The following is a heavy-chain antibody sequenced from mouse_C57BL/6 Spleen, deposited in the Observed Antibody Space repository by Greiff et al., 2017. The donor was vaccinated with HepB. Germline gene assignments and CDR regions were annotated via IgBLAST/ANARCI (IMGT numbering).Heavy chain of an antibody. CDR1: GYAFTNYL. V-gene: IGHV1-54*01. CDR2: INPGSGGT. Sequence: VQLQQSGAELVRPGTSVKVSCKASGYAFTNYLIEWVKQRPGQGLEWIGVINPGSGGTNYNEKFKGKATLTADKSSSTAYMQLSSLTSEDSAVYFCARREALSPFAYWGQGTLVTVSA. J-gene: IGHJ3*01. CDR3: ARREALSPFAY.